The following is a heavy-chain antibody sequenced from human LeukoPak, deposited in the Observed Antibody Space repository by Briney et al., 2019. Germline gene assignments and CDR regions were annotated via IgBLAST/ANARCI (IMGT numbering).Heavy chain of an antibody. V-gene: IGHV4-59*01. CDR3: ARRGNYYGSGDFDY. CDR1: GGSISSYY. D-gene: IGHD3-10*01. CDR2: IYYSGST. Sequence: SETLSLTCTVSGGSISSYYWSWIRQPPGKGLEWIGYIYYSGSTNYNPSLKSRVTISVDTSKNQFSLKLSSVTAADTAVYYCARRGNYYGSGDFDYWGQGTLVTVSS. J-gene: IGHJ4*02.